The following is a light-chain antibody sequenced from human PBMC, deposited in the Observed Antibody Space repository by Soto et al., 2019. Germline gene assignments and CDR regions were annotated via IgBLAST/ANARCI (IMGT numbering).Light chain of an antibody. Sequence: DILMTQSPSTLSASVGDRVTISCRASQSITTWLAWYQQKPGKAPKLLIYKATNIQSGVPSRFSGSGSGTEFSLTISSLQPEDFAIYYCQQYNDYQYTFGQGTKLEIK. CDR3: QQYNDYQYT. J-gene: IGKJ2*01. V-gene: IGKV1-5*03. CDR1: QSITTW. CDR2: KAT.